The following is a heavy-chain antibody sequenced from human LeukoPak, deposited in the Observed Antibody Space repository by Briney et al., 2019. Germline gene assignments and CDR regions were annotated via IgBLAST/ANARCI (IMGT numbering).Heavy chain of an antibody. Sequence: GASVKVSCKASGYTFADYHINWVRQAPGQGLEWMGWISTYTGITNYAQELQGRVTMTTDTSATTAYLEVTSLRSDDTAVYYCARGPPESTHSDYWGQGTLVTVSS. CDR1: GYTFADYH. D-gene: IGHD2-2*01. V-gene: IGHV1-18*01. CDR2: ISTYTGIT. J-gene: IGHJ4*02. CDR3: ARGPPESTHSDY.